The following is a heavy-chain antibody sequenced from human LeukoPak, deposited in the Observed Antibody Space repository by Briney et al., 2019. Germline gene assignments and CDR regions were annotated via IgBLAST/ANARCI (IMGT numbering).Heavy chain of an antibody. J-gene: IGHJ4*02. CDR3: VTDITMVRGGS. Sequence: GGSLRLSCAASGFTFSSYSMNWVRQAPGKGLEWVADMSYDGKKINYADSVKGRFAISRDNSKNTLYLQMNSLRPEDTAIYYCVTDITMVRGGSWGQGTLVTVSS. V-gene: IGHV3-30*03. CDR1: GFTFSSYS. D-gene: IGHD3-10*01. CDR2: MSYDGKKI.